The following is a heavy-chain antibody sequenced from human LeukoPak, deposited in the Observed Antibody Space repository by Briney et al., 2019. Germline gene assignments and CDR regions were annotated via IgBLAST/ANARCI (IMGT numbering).Heavy chain of an antibody. D-gene: IGHD4-23*01. V-gene: IGHV3-74*03. CDR3: ARDLDFGGYSNFDY. CDR1: GFTFSSYW. J-gene: IGHJ4*02. Sequence: GGSLRLSCAASGFTFSSYWMHWVRQAPGKGLVWVSRIKSDGSSIMYADSVKGRFTISRDNAKSTLYLQMNSLRAEDTAVYYCARDLDFGGYSNFDYWGQGPLVTVSS. CDR2: IKSDGSSI.